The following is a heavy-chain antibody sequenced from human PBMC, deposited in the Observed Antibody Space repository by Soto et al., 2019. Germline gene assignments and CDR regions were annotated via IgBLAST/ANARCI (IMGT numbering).Heavy chain of an antibody. Sequence: ASVKVSCKASGYTFTSYDINWVRQATGQGLEWMGWMNPNSGNTGYAQKFQGRVTMTRNTSISTAYMELSSLRSEDTAVYYCARAMAPLLWFGEPAPNAFDIWGQGTMVTVSS. V-gene: IGHV1-8*01. J-gene: IGHJ3*02. D-gene: IGHD3-10*01. CDR1: GYTFTSYD. CDR3: ARAMAPLLWFGEPAPNAFDI. CDR2: MNPNSGNT.